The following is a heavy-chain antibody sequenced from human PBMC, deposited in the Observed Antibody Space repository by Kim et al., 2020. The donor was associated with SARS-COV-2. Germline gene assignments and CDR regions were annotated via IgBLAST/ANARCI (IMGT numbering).Heavy chain of an antibody. J-gene: IGHJ6*03. D-gene: IGHD3-9*01. CDR1: GGSFSGYY. V-gene: IGHV4-34*01. CDR2: INHSGST. Sequence: SETLSLTCAVYGGSFSGYYWSWIRQPPGKGLEWIGEINHSGSTNYNPSLKSRVTISVDTSKNQFSLKLSSVTAADTAVYYCARVMLLRYFEYYYYYYMDV. CDR3: ARVMLLRYFEYYYYYYMDV.